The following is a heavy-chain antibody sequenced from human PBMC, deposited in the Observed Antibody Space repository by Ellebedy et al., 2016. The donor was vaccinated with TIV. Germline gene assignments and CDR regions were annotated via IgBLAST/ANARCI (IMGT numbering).Heavy chain of an antibody. CDR1: GFTFSSYT. CDR3: AKDSSSGWGKVFDY. D-gene: IGHD6-19*01. J-gene: IGHJ4*02. CDR2: ISAGSGST. Sequence: GESLKISCAASGFTFSSYTLNWVRQAPGKGLEWVSGISAGSGSTYYADSVKGRFTISRDNSKNTLYLQMNSLRAEDTAVYFCAKDSSSGWGKVFDYWGQGTLVTVSS. V-gene: IGHV3-23*01.